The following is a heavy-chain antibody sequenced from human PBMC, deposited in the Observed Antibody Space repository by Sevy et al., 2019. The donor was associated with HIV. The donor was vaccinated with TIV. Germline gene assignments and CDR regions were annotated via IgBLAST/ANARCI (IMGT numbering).Heavy chain of an antibody. D-gene: IGHD2-2*01. J-gene: IGHJ4*02. CDR3: AKVRDIVVIPAPNFDY. CDR2: ISGSGDRT. V-gene: IGHV3-23*01. CDR1: GFTFISYV. Sequence: GGSLRLSCAASGFTFISYVMSWVRQAPGKGLEWVSAISGSGDRTYYADSVKGRFTISRDNSRNTLSLQMNSLRAEDTAVYYCAKVRDIVVIPAPNFDYWDQGTLVTVSS.